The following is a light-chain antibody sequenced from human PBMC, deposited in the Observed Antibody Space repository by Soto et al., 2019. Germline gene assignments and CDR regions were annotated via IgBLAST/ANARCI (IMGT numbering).Light chain of an antibody. CDR1: RSFVSG. Sequence: IRMTSFPSPRFASEVDKVTFIARASRSFVSGLACFRQKPGKAPKLLIFKASSLESGFPSRFSGSGSGTDFTLTISSLQPDDFATYYCQQYNSYPWTFGQGTKVEIK. CDR3: QQYNSYPWT. V-gene: IGKV1-5*03. CDR2: KAS. J-gene: IGKJ1*01.